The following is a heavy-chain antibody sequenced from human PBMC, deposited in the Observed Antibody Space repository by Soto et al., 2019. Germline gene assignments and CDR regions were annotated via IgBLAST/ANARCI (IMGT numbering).Heavy chain of an antibody. CDR2: VSSSGSTI. Sequence: QVQLVESGGGLVKPGGSLRLSCAASGFTFSDYYMSWIRQAPGKGLEWVSYVSSSGSTIYYAASVKGRFTISRDNAKNSLYLKMHSLKAEDTAVYYCAREYSSSSDYYYYMDVWGKGTTVTVSS. CDR1: GFTFSDYY. CDR3: AREYSSSSDYYYYMDV. J-gene: IGHJ6*03. D-gene: IGHD6-6*01. V-gene: IGHV3-11*01.